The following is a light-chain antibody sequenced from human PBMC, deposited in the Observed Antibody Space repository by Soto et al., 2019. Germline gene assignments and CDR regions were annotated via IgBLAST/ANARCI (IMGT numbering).Light chain of an antibody. CDR1: PSVSSSY. CDR3: QQYGSSPLT. V-gene: IGKV3-20*01. CDR2: GAS. Sequence: EIVLTQSPGTLSLSPGERATLSCRASPSVSSSYLAWYQQKPGQAPRLLICGASSSATGIPDRFSGSGSGTDFTLSISRLEPEDFAVYYCQQYGSSPLTFGGGTKVEIK. J-gene: IGKJ4*01.